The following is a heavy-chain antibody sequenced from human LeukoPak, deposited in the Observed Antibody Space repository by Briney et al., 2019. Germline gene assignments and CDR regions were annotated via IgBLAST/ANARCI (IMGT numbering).Heavy chain of an antibody. J-gene: IGHJ6*04. D-gene: IGHD5-18*01. CDR1: GFTFSSSW. V-gene: IGHV3-74*01. CDR2: INSDGSGT. CDR3: ARGGYSYDNYYYYGMDV. Sequence: GGSLRLSCAAPGFTFSSSWMHWGRQAPGKGLVWVSRINSDGSGTSYADSAKGRFTISRDNAKNTLYLQMNSLRAEDTAVYYCARGGYSYDNYYYYGMDVWGKGTTVTVSS.